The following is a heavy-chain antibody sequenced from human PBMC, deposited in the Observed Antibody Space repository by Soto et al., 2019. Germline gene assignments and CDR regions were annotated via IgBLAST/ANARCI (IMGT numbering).Heavy chain of an antibody. V-gene: IGHV2-5*02. Sequence: QITLKESGPTLMKPTQTLTLTCTFSGFSLSTSGVGVGWIRQPPGKALEWLALIYWDDDKRYSPSLKSRLTIAKDPSKNQVVLTMTNMDPVDTATYCCAHRQVTFGGDISADYWGQGTLVTVSS. CDR3: AHRQVTFGGDISADY. D-gene: IGHD3-16*02. CDR2: IYWDDDK. CDR1: GFSLSTSGVG. J-gene: IGHJ4*02.